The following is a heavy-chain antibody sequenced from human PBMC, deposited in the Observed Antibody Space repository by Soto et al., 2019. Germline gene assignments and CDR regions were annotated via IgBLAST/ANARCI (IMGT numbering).Heavy chain of an antibody. D-gene: IGHD5-18*01. CDR1: GYTFTSYG. V-gene: IGHV1-18*01. Sequence: QVQLVQSGAEVKKPGASVKVSCKASGYTFTSYGISWVRQAPGQGLEWMGWISAYNGNTNYAQKLQGRVTMTTDTSTSTSYMELRSLRSDDTAVYYCARDALLYSYADYYHYGMDVWGQGTTVSVSS. CDR2: ISAYNGNT. J-gene: IGHJ6*02. CDR3: ARDALLYSYADYYHYGMDV.